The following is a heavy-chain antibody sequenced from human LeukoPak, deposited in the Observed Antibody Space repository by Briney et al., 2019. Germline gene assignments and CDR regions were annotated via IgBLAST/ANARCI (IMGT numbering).Heavy chain of an antibody. CDR1: GGSISSYY. CDR3: ASGPRCYDFDY. V-gene: IGHV4-59*01. CDR2: IYYSGST. Sequence: SETLSLTCTVSGGSISSYYWSWIRQPPGKGLEWIGYIYYSGSTNYNPSLKSRVTISVDTSKTQFSLKLSSVTAAETALYYCASGPRCYDFDYWGQGTLVTVSS. J-gene: IGHJ4*02. D-gene: IGHD3-3*01.